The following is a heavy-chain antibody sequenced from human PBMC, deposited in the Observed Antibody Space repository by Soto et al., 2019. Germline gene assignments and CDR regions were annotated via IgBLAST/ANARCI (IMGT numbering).Heavy chain of an antibody. J-gene: IGHJ4*02. CDR2: ISYDGSNK. CDR1: GFTFSSYA. Sequence: QVQLVESGGGVVQPGRSLRLSCAASGFTFSSYAMHWVRQAPGKGLEWVAVISYDGSNKYYADYVKGRFTISRDNSKNTLYLQMNSLRAEDTAVYYCSRDRGICGVVIMIFDYWGQGTLVTVSS. V-gene: IGHV3-30-3*01. D-gene: IGHD3-3*01. CDR3: SRDRGICGVVIMIFDY.